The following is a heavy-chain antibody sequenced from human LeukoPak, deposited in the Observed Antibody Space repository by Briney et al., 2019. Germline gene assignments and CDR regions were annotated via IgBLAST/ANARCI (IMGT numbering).Heavy chain of an antibody. V-gene: IGHV4-39*07. Sequence: PSETLSLTCTVSGGSIRSSDYYWGWIRQPPGKGLEWIGSRFYSGAAYYNPSLKRRVNISIDTSKNQFSLNLSSVTAADTAVYFCAREGSVIAAGGRLFSHWFDSWGQGSLVTVSS. CDR1: GGSIRSSDYY. CDR2: RFYSGAA. D-gene: IGHD6-13*01. CDR3: AREGSVIAAGGRLFSHWFDS. J-gene: IGHJ5*01.